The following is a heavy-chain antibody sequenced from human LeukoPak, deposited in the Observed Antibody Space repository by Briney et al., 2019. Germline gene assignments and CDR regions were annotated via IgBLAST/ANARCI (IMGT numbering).Heavy chain of an antibody. J-gene: IGHJ6*03. CDR1: GGSISNYY. D-gene: IGHD3-3*01. CDR3: AKTGVVTPYYYYYYMDV. V-gene: IGHV4-4*07. Sequence: SETLSLTCTVSGGSISNYYWSWIRQPAGKGLEWIGRIYTSGSTNYNPSLKSRVTMSIDTSKNQFSLKLSSVTAADTAVYYCAKTGVVTPYYYYYYMDVWGKGTTVTVSS. CDR2: IYTSGST.